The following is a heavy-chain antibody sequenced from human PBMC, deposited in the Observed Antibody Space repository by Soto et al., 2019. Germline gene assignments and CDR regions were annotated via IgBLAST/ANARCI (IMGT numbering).Heavy chain of an antibody. Sequence: QVQLQESGPGLVKPTQTLSLTCSVSRAFINSGGFYYSWIRQPPGKGLEWLGYIFHSGSTLYNPSLRGRLTLSADTSRNQLSLYLTSVTAAETAVYYCVRGGIAGHWFDPWGQGILVTVSS. D-gene: IGHD2-15*01. V-gene: IGHV4-31*03. CDR3: VRGGIAGHWFDP. CDR2: IFHSGST. J-gene: IGHJ5*02. CDR1: RAFINSGGFY.